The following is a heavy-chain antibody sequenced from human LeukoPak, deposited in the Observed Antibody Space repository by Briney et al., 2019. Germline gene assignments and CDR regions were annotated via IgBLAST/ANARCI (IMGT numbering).Heavy chain of an antibody. CDR2: IKEDGSVK. Sequence: GGSLRLSCAASGFTFRTSWMSWVRQAPGKGLERVANIKEDGSVKNYVDSMKGRFTISRDNAENSLYLQLNSLRAEDTAVYFCARDRAYSTFDYWGQGTLVTVSS. V-gene: IGHV3-7*01. D-gene: IGHD3-16*01. CDR3: ARDRAYSTFDY. CDR1: GFTFRTSW. J-gene: IGHJ4*02.